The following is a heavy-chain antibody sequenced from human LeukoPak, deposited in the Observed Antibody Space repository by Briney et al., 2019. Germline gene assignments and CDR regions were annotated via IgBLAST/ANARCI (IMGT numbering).Heavy chain of an antibody. D-gene: IGHD2/OR15-2a*01. Sequence: TSETLSLTCTVSGGSISSGGYYWGWIRQPPGKGLEWIGSIYYSGSTYYNPSLKSRVTISVDTSKNQFSLKLSSVTAADTALYYCARHNNFDYWGQGTLVTVSS. V-gene: IGHV4-39*01. J-gene: IGHJ4*02. CDR2: IYYSGST. CDR1: GGSISSGGYY. CDR3: ARHNNFDY.